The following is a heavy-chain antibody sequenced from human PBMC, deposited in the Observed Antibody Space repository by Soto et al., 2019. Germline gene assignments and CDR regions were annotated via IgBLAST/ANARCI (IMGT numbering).Heavy chain of an antibody. J-gene: IGHJ3*02. CDR3: ARDYSHYYGSGSYYKHDAFDI. Sequence: GGSLRLSCVASGFTFSSYAMHWVRQAPGKGLEWVAVISYDGSNKYYADSVKGRFTISRDNSKNTLYLQMNSLRAEDTAVYYCARDYSHYYGSGSYYKHDAFDIWGQGTMVTVSS. V-gene: IGHV3-30-3*01. D-gene: IGHD3-10*01. CDR2: ISYDGSNK. CDR1: GFTFSSYA.